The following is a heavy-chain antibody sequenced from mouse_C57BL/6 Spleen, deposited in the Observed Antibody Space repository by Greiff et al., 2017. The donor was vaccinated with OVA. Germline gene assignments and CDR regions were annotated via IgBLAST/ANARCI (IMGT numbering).Heavy chain of an antibody. Sequence: QVQLQQPGAELVMPGASVKLSCKASGYTFTSYWMHWVKQRPGQGLEWIGEIDPSDSYTNYNQKFKGKSTLTVEQSSSTAYIQLSSLTSEDAAVYYGAREGDYAMDYWGQGTSVTVSS. V-gene: IGHV1-69*01. CDR2: IDPSDSYT. J-gene: IGHJ4*01. CDR1: GYTFTSYW. CDR3: AREGDYAMDY.